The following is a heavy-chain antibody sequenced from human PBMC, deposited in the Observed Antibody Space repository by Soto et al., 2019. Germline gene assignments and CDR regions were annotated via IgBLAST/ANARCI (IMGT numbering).Heavy chain of an antibody. V-gene: IGHV3-23*01. CDR3: AKDQDYGSGYGMDV. Sequence: PGGSLRLSCAASGFTFSRYAMSWVRQAPGKGLEWVSAISGSGGSTYYADSVKGRFTISRDNSKNTLYLQMNSLRAEDTAVYYCAKDQDYGSGYGMDVWGQGTTVTVSS. D-gene: IGHD3-10*01. CDR1: GFTFSRYA. J-gene: IGHJ6*02. CDR2: ISGSGGST.